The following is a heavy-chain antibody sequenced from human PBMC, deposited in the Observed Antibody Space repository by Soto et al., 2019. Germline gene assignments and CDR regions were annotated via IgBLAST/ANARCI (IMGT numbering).Heavy chain of an antibody. CDR1: GFTFSVYA. D-gene: IGHD5-12*01. J-gene: IGHJ4*02. CDR3: ATGGLQFSGANSFDY. CDR2: ISYDGSNK. V-gene: IGHV3-30*03. Sequence: LRLSWSAWGFTFSVYAIHCVRQAPGKGLEWVAVISYDGSNKYYADSVKGRFTISRDNSNNTVYLQMNSLKAEDTALYYCATGGLQFSGANSFDYWGQGTPVTVSS.